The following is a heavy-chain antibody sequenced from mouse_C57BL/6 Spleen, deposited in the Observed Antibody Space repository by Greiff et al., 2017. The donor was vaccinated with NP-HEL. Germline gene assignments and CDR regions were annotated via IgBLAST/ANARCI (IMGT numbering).Heavy chain of an antibody. CDR3: AREYYGISYFDY. CDR2: INPNYGTT. D-gene: IGHD1-1*01. CDR1: GYSFTDYN. J-gene: IGHJ2*02. Sequence: VQLKQSGPELVKPGASVKISCKASGYSFTDYNMNWVKQSNGKSLEWIGVINPNYGTTSYNQKFKGKATLTVDQSSSTAYMQLSSLTSEDSAVYFCAREYYGISYFDYWGQGTSLTVSS. V-gene: IGHV1-39*01.